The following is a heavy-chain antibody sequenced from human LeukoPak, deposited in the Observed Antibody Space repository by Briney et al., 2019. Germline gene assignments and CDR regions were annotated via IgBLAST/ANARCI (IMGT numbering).Heavy chain of an antibody. CDR1: GFTFSSSW. CDR3: AKDAADDYYYGMDV. V-gene: IGHV3-74*01. J-gene: IGHJ6*02. CDR2: INSDGSST. Sequence: PGGSLRLSCAASGFTFSSSWMHWVRQAPEKGLVWVSRINSDGSSTSYADSVKGRFTISRDNSKNTLYLQMNSLRAEDTAVYYCAKDAADDYYYGMDVWGQGTTVTVSS.